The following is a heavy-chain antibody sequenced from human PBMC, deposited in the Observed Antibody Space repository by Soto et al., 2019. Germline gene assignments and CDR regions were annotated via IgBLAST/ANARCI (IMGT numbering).Heavy chain of an antibody. J-gene: IGHJ4*02. Sequence: SETLSLTYAVSGGSISSGGYSWSWIRQPRGKGLEWIGYIYHSGSTYYNPSLKSRVTISVDRSKTQFSLKLSSVTAADTAVYYCASSFWLRDYFDYWGQGTLVTVSS. CDR3: ASSFWLRDYFDY. V-gene: IGHV4-30-2*01. D-gene: IGHD3-9*01. CDR1: GGSISSGGYS. CDR2: IYHSGST.